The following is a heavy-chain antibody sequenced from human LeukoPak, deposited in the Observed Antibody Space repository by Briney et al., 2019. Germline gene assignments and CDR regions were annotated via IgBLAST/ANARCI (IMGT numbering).Heavy chain of an antibody. CDR1: GSSIADYG. CDR3: VRDLSASWYSLGF. CDR2: INWDGGAS. D-gene: IGHD6-13*01. J-gene: IGHJ4*02. Sequence: GGSLRLSCAASGSSIADYGMSWVRQPPGKGLEWVSGINWDGGASAYSDSVKGRLTISRDHGKNSLYLQMNDLRDEDTALYFCVRDLSASWYSLGFWGQGALLTVSS. V-gene: IGHV3-20*04.